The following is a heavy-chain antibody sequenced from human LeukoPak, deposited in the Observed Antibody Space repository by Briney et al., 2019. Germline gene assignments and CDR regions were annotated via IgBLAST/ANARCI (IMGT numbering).Heavy chain of an antibody. CDR3: ARDLVSGSGSYGH. Sequence: GGSLRLSCAASGFTFGSYWMHWVRQAPGKGPAWVSRISGDGGTYYADSVKGRFTISRDNAKNTLYLQMNSLRAEDTAVYYCARDLVSGSGSYGHWGQGTLVTVSS. CDR2: ISGDGGT. CDR1: GFTFGSYW. D-gene: IGHD3-10*01. V-gene: IGHV3-74*01. J-gene: IGHJ4*02.